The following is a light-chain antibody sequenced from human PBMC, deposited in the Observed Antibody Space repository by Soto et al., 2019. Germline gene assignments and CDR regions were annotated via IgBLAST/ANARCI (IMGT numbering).Light chain of an antibody. CDR1: TSNIGNNF. Sequence: QSVLTQAPSASETPGQRVTISCSGSTSNIGNNFVYWYQQLPGAAPRLLMYRTDKRPTGVPDRFSGSKSGTSASLAISGLRSEDEAVYHCATWDDTLSGPVFGGWTKLTVL. J-gene: IGLJ2*01. CDR2: RTD. V-gene: IGLV1-47*01. CDR3: ATWDDTLSGPV.